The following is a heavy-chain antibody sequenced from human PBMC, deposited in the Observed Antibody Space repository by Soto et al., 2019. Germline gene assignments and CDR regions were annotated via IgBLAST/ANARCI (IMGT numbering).Heavy chain of an antibody. J-gene: IGHJ4*02. D-gene: IGHD3-22*01. Sequence: LSLTCTVSGGSISSSSYYWGWIRQPPGKGLEWIGSIYYSGSTYYNPSLKSRVTISVDTSKNQFSLKLSSVTAADTAVYYCARHTPYYYDSSGYPYYFDYWGQGTLVTVSS. V-gene: IGHV4-39*01. CDR3: ARHTPYYYDSSGYPYYFDY. CDR2: IYYSGST. CDR1: GGSISSSSYY.